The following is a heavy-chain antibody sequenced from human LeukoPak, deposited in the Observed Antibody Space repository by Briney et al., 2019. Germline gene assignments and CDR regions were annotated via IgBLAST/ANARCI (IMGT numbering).Heavy chain of an antibody. V-gene: IGHV1-8*01. CDR3: ATVSVLRFLEWSYPRTGMDV. J-gene: IGHJ6*02. D-gene: IGHD3-3*01. CDR1: GYTFSNHD. CDR2: MNPNSGAT. Sequence: ASVKVSCKASGYTFSNHDFNWMRQATGQGLEWMGWMNPNSGATGYAQKFQGRVTMTEDTSTDTAYMELSSLRSEDTAVYYCATVSVLRFLEWSYPRTGMDVWGQGTTVTVSS.